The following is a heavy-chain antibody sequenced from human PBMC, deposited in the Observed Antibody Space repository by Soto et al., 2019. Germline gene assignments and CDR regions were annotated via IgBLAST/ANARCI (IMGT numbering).Heavy chain of an antibody. CDR1: GFTLSNYA. V-gene: IGHV3-23*01. J-gene: IGHJ4*02. CDR2: ISGSGGST. Sequence: EVQLLESGGGLVQPGGSLRLSCAASGFTLSNYAMDWVRQAPGKGLEWVSGISGSGGSTYYADSVKRRFTISRDNSKNTLYLQMNSLRADDTAVYYCAKGAGSDSGSYWGQGTLVTVSS. CDR3: AKGAGSDSGSY. D-gene: IGHD3-10*01.